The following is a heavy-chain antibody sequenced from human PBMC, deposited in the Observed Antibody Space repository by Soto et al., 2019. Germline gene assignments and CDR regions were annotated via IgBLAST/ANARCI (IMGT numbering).Heavy chain of an antibody. CDR3: ASHPGSCSGGSCYDY. V-gene: IGHV1-69*02. CDR2: IIPILGIA. CDR1: GGTFSSYT. D-gene: IGHD2-15*01. Sequence: QVQLVQSGAEVKKPGSSVKVSCKASGGTFSSYTISWVRQAPGQGLEWMGRIIPILGIANYAQKFQGRVTITADKSTSTAYMELSSLRSEDTAVYYCASHPGSCSGGSCYDYWGQGTLVTVSS. J-gene: IGHJ4*02.